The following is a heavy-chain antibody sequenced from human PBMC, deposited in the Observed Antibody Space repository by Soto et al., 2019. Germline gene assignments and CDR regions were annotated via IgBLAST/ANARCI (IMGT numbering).Heavy chain of an antibody. D-gene: IGHD3-22*01. CDR1: GFTFSSYA. CDR2: ISYDGSNK. J-gene: IGHJ4*02. CDR3: ARDQYYYDSSGYYYELDY. V-gene: IGHV3-30-3*01. Sequence: GGSLRLSCAASGFTFSSYAMHWVCQAPGKGLEWVAVISYDGSNKYYADSVKGRFTISRDNSKNTLYLQMNSLRAEDTAVYYCARDQYYYDSSGYYYELDYWGQGTLVTVSS.